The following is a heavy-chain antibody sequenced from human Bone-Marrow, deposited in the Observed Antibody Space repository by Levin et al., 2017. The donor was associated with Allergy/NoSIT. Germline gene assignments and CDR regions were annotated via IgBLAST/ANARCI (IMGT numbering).Heavy chain of an antibody. J-gene: IGHJ4*02. V-gene: IGHV3-49*03. CDR3: GRFLEWLLDFEY. D-gene: IGHD3-3*01. Sequence: GGSLRLSCTASGFTFGDYAMSWFRQAPGKGLEWVGFIRGKAYGGAIEYAASVKGRFTISRDDSKSIAYLQMNSLKVDDTAVYYCGRFLEWLLDFEYWGQGTLVTVSS. CDR1: GFTFGDYA. CDR2: IRGKAYGGAI.